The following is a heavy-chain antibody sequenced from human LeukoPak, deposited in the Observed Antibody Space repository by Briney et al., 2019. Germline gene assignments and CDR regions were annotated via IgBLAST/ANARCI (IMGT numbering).Heavy chain of an antibody. CDR3: ARGLRITMVRGGTTNYYYGMDV. CDR1: GGTFSSYA. V-gene: IGHV1-69*04. D-gene: IGHD3-10*01. Sequence: ASAKVSCKASGGTFSSYAFSWVRQAPGQGLEWMGRIIPIIGIENYAQKFQGRVSITADKSTSTAYMELSSLRSEDTAVYYCARGLRITMVRGGTTNYYYGMDVWGQGTTVTVSS. J-gene: IGHJ6*02. CDR2: IIPIIGIE.